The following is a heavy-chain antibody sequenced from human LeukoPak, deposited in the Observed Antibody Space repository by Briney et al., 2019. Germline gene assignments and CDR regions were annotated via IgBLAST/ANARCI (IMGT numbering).Heavy chain of an antibody. V-gene: IGHV1-58*02. Sequence: ASVKVSCKASGFTFTSSAMQWVRQARGQRLEWIGWIVVGSGSTNYAQKFQERVTITRDMSTSTAYMELSSLRSEDTAVYYCAADRHSGSYFAFDIWGQRTMVTVSS. CDR1: GFTFTSSA. CDR3: AADRHSGSYFAFDI. CDR2: IVVGSGST. D-gene: IGHD1-26*01. J-gene: IGHJ3*02.